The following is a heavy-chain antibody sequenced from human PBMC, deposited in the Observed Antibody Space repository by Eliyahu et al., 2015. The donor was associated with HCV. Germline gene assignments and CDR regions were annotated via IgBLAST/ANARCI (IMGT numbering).Heavy chain of an antibody. CDR2: IYSGGSST. CDR3: ARRPDYGDSVGYFDL. Sequence: LEWVSVIYSGGSSTYYGDSVKGRFTISRDDSKNTLYLQMNSLRDEDTAVYYCARRPDYGDSVGYFDLWGRGTLVTVSS. J-gene: IGHJ2*01. D-gene: IGHD4-17*01. V-gene: IGHV3-23*03.